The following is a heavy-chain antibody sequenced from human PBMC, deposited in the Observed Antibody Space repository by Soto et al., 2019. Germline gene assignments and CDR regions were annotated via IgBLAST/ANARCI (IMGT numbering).Heavy chain of an antibody. V-gene: IGHV4-30-4*01. CDR1: GGSISSNDYY. CDR2: IYYSGST. CDR3: ARRSSSWYLVGFDP. D-gene: IGHD6-13*01. Sequence: PAETLSVTCTVSGGSISSNDYYWSWIRQPPGKGLEWIGYIYYSGSTYYNPSLKSRISISVDTSKNQFSLKLRSVTAADTAVYFCARRSSSWYLVGFDPWGQGTLVTVSS. J-gene: IGHJ5*02.